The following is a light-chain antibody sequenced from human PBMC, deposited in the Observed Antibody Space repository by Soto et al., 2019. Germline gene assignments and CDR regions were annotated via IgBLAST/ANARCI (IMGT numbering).Light chain of an antibody. Sequence: EILYTPCPSTRGVSPGPRATLSCRASQSVSSKLAWYQQKPGQAPRLLISGASSRATGIPDRFSGSGSGTDFTLTISRLEPEDFALYYCQHYVERSPIPFGQGTRLEIK. CDR3: QHYVERSPIP. V-gene: IGKV3-20*01. CDR2: GAS. J-gene: IGKJ5*01. CDR1: QSVSSK.